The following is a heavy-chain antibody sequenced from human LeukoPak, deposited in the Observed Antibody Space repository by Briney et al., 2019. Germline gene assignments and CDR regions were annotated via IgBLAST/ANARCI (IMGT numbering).Heavy chain of an antibody. Sequence: PAESLKISCKGSGYIFTSYWIGWVRQMPGKGLEWMGIIYPSDSDIRYSPSFQGQVTISGDKSISTAYLQWSSLKASDTAMYYCARGSGAFSFFDYWGQGTLVTVSS. J-gene: IGHJ4*02. V-gene: IGHV5-51*01. CDR1: GYIFTSYW. CDR2: IYPSDSDI. CDR3: ARGSGAFSFFDY. D-gene: IGHD3-10*01.